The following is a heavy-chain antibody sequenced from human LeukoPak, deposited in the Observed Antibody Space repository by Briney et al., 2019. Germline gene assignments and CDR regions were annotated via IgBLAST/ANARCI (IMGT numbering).Heavy chain of an antibody. D-gene: IGHD6-25*01. CDR1: GFTFSSYG. CDR3: ARDAAVYGMDV. V-gene: IGHV3-33*01. CDR2: IWYDGSNK. Sequence: GGSLRLSCAASGFTFSSYGMHWLRQAPGKGLEWVAVIWYDGSNKYYADSVKGRFTISRDNSKNTLYLQMNSLRAEDTAVYYCARDAAVYGMDVWGQGTTVTVSS. J-gene: IGHJ6*02.